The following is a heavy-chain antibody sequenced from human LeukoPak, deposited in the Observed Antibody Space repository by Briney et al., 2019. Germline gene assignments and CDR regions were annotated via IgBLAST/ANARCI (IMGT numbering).Heavy chain of an antibody. D-gene: IGHD3-9*01. Sequence: PSETLSLTCAVYGGPLSGYYWSWIRQPPGKGLEWIGEINHSGSTNYNPSLKSRVTLSVDSSKNQFSLKLTSVTAADTAVYYCARGPPDFDWLPFDYWGRGTPVTVSS. V-gene: IGHV4-34*01. CDR1: GGPLSGYY. J-gene: IGHJ4*02. CDR3: ARGPPDFDWLPFDY. CDR2: INHSGST.